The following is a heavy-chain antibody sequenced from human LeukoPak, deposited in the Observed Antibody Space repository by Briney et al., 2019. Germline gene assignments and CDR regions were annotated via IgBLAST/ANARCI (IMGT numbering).Heavy chain of an antibody. CDR2: ISWSGTTI. CDR3: ARGRSGGLVDAFDI. D-gene: IGHD3-16*01. J-gene: IGHJ3*02. Sequence: GGSLRLSCAASGFTFSSYEMNWVRQAPGKGLEWVSYISWSGTTIYYADSVKGRFTLSRDNAKNSLYLQMNSPRVEDTAVYYCARGRSGGLVDAFDIWGQGTMVTVSS. V-gene: IGHV3-48*03. CDR1: GFTFSSYE.